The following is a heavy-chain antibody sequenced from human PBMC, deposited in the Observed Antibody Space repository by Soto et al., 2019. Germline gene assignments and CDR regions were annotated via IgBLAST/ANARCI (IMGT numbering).Heavy chain of an antibody. CDR1: GFTFSNYA. V-gene: IGHV3-23*01. CDR3: ATDPYYYGPN. CDR2: ISGGGGQT. Sequence: GGSLRLSCAASGFTFSNYAMSWVRQAPGKGPEWVSAISGGGGQTYYLESVKGRVTMTEDTSTDTAYMELSSLRSEDTAVYYCATDPYYYGPNWGQGTLVTVS. D-gene: IGHD3-10*01. J-gene: IGHJ4*02.